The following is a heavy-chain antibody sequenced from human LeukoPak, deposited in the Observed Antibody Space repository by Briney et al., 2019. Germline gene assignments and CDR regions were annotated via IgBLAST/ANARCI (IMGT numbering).Heavy chain of an antibody. Sequence: GGSPRLSCAASGFTFDDYTMSWVRQAPGKGLEWVAKMKEDGSDIHYVDSVRGRFSISRDNAKDSLYLQMNSLRVDDTAVYYCARGGAVAGRFDPWGQGTQVTVSS. V-gene: IGHV3-7*01. J-gene: IGHJ5*02. CDR2: MKEDGSDI. CDR1: GFTFDDYT. CDR3: ARGGAVAGRFDP. D-gene: IGHD6-19*01.